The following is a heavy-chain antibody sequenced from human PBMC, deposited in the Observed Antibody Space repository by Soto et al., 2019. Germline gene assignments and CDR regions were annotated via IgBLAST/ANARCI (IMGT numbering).Heavy chain of an antibody. CDR2: ISGSGGST. CDR1: GFTFSSYA. CDR3: AKDRGYYDSSGYDIRDY. Sequence: GGSLRLSCAASGFTFSSYAMSWVRQAPGKGLEWVSAISGSGGSTYYADSVKGRFTISRDNSKNTLYLQMNSLRAEDTAVYYCAKDRGYYDSSGYDIRDYWGQGTLVTVSS. V-gene: IGHV3-23*01. J-gene: IGHJ4*02. D-gene: IGHD3-22*01.